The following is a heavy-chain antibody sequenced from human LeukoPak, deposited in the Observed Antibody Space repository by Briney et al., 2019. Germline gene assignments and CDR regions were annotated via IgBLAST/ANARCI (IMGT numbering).Heavy chain of an antibody. D-gene: IGHD3-3*01. CDR3: ARDSRYDFWSGYYSYYFDY. Sequence: VSVKVSCKASGYTFTSYGISWVRPAPGQGLEWMGWISAYNGNTNYAQKLQGRVTMTTDTSTSTAYMELRSLRSDDTAVYYCARDSRYDFWSGYYSYYFDYWGQGTLVTVSS. J-gene: IGHJ4*02. CDR1: GYTFTSYG. V-gene: IGHV1-18*01. CDR2: ISAYNGNT.